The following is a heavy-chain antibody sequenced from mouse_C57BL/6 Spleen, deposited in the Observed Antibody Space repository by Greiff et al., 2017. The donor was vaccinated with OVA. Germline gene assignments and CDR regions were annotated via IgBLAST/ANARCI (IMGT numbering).Heavy chain of an antibody. CDR1: GFTFSSYA. D-gene: IGHD2-3*01. Sequence: DVKLVESGEGLVKPGGSLKLSCAASGFTFSSYAMSWVRQTPEKRLEWVAYISSGGDYIYYADTVKGRFTISIDNARNTLNLQMSSLKSEDTAMYYCSKVGYYRYWYFDVWGTGTTVTVSS. J-gene: IGHJ1*03. CDR3: SKVGYYRYWYFDV. V-gene: IGHV5-9-1*02. CDR2: ISSGGDYI.